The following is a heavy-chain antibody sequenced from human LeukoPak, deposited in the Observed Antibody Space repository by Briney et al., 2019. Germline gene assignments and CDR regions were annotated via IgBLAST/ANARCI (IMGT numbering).Heavy chain of an antibody. Sequence: ASVKVSCKASGGTFRTFAISWVRQAPGQGLEWMGGIIPIFGTANYAQKFQGRVTITADESTSTAYMELSSLRSEDTAVYYCARGAEQWLVLAFFDYWGQGTLVTVSS. D-gene: IGHD6-19*01. CDR1: GGTFRTFA. CDR3: ARGAEQWLVLAFFDY. J-gene: IGHJ4*02. V-gene: IGHV1-69*13. CDR2: IIPIFGTA.